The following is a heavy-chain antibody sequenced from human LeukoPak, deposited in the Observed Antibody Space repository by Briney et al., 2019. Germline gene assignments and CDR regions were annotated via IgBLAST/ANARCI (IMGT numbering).Heavy chain of an antibody. CDR3: ARDGVEFYNWFDP. D-gene: IGHD2-21*01. CDR2: INSDGSST. J-gene: IGHJ5*02. V-gene: IGHV3-74*01. CDR1: GFTFSSYS. Sequence: PGGSLRLSCAASGFTFSSYSMNWVRQAPGKGLEWVSRINSDGSSTTYADSVKGRFTISRDNAKNTLYLQMNSLRAEDTAVYYCARDGVEFYNWFDPWGQGTLVTVSS.